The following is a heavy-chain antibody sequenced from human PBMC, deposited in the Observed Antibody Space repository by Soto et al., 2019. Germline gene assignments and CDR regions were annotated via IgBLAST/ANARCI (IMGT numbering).Heavy chain of an antibody. D-gene: IGHD2-21*01. CDR1: GGSVSSGSYY. CDR3: ARGGGDNMAFDI. J-gene: IGHJ3*02. Sequence: SETLSLTCTVSGGSVSSGSYYWSWIRHPPGKGLEWIGYIYYSGSTNYNPSLKSRVTISVDTSKDQFSLKLSSVTAADTAVYYCARGGGDNMAFDIWGQGTMVTVSS. CDR2: IYYSGST. V-gene: IGHV4-61*01.